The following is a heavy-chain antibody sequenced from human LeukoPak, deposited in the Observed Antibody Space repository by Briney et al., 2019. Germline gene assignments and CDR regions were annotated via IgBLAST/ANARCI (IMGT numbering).Heavy chain of an antibody. CDR2: TYYRSKWYN. D-gene: IGHD3/OR15-3a*01. CDR3: ARDSFWTSGWAAGWFDP. Sequence: SQTLSLTCAISGDSVSSNSAAWNWIRQSPSRGLEWLGRTYYRSKWYNDYAVSVKSRITINPDTSKNQFSLQLNSVTPEDTAVYYCARDSFWTSGWAAGWFDPWGQGTLVTVSS. J-gene: IGHJ5*02. V-gene: IGHV6-1*01. CDR1: GDSVSSNSAA.